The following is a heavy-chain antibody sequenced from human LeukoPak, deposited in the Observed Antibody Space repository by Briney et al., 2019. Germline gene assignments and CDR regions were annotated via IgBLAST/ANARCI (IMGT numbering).Heavy chain of an antibody. J-gene: IGHJ3*02. D-gene: IGHD3-3*01. CDR1: GFTFSSYS. CDR3: AKSLEYYDFWSGTDAFDI. V-gene: IGHV3-23*01. CDR2: ISGSGGST. Sequence: GGSLRLSCAASGFTFSSYSMNWVRQAPGKGLEWVSAISGSGGSTYYADSVKGRFTISRDNSKNTLYLQMNSLRAEDTAVYYCAKSLEYYDFWSGTDAFDIWGQGTMVTVSS.